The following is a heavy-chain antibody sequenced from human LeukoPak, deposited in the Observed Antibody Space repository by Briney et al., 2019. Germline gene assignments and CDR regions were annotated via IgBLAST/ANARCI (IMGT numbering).Heavy chain of an antibody. CDR2: MNPNSGNT. D-gene: IGHD1-26*01. V-gene: IGHV1-8*01. CDR3: AREMVDSGSYYAAMDV. J-gene: IGHJ6*04. CDR1: GYTFTSYD. Sequence: ASVKVSCKASGYTFTSYDINWVRQATGQGLAWMGWMNPNSGNTGYAQKFQGRVTMTRNTSISTAYMELSSLRSEDTAVYYCAREMVDSGSYYAAMDVWGKGTTVTVSS.